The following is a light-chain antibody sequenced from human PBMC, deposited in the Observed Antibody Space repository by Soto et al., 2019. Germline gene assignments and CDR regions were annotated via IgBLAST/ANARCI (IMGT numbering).Light chain of an antibody. Sequence: EIVLTQSPATLSLSPGERATLSCRASQSVSSYLAWYQQKPGQAPRLLIYDASNRATGIPARFSGSGSGTDFTLTISSLEPEDFAVYYCQQRSNWHSITFGQGRRLEN. J-gene: IGKJ5*01. CDR2: DAS. CDR3: QQRSNWHSIT. V-gene: IGKV3-11*01. CDR1: QSVSSY.